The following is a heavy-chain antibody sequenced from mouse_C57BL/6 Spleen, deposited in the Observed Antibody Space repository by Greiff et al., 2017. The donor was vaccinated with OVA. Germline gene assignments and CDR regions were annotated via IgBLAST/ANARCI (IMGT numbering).Heavy chain of an antibody. CDR1: GFTFSSYA. V-gene: IGHV5-4*01. CDR2: ISDGGSYT. Sequence: EVKVVESGGGLVKPGGSLKLSCAASGFTFSSYAMSWVRQTPEKRLEWVATISDGGSYTYYPDNVKGRFTISRDNAKNNLYLQMSHLKSEDTAMYYCARDLGGYYPFYWGQGTLVTVSA. CDR3: ARDLGGYYPFY. D-gene: IGHD2-3*01. J-gene: IGHJ3*01.